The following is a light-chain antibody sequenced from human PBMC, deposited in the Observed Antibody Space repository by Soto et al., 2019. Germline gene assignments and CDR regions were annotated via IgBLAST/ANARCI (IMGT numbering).Light chain of an antibody. J-gene: IGLJ7*01. CDR3: QTWGTGSAIFV. Sequence: QLVLTQSPSASASLGASVKLTCTLSSGHSNYAIAWHQQQPEKGPRYLMKVNSGGSHIKGDGIPDRFSGSSSGAERYLFISSLQSEDEADYYCQTWGTGSAIFVFGGGTKLTVL. V-gene: IGLV4-69*01. CDR2: VNSGGSH. CDR1: SGHSNYA.